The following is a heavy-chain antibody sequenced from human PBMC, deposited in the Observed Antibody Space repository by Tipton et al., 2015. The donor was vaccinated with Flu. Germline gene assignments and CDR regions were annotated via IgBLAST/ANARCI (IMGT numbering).Heavy chain of an antibody. J-gene: IGHJ4*02. V-gene: IGHV3-21*01. CDR2: ISSSSSYI. CDR1: GFTFSSYS. Sequence: SLRLSCAASGFTFSSYSMNWVRQAPGKGLEWVSSISSSSSYIYYADSVKGRFTISRDNAKNSLYLQMNSLRAEDTAVYYCARDEGTYDSSGQPFDYWGQGTLVTVSS. D-gene: IGHD3-22*01. CDR3: ARDEGTYDSSGQPFDY.